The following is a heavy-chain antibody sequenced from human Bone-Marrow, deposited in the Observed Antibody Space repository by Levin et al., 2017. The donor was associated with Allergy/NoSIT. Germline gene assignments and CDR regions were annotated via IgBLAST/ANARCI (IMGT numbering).Heavy chain of an antibody. CDR1: SDSLAKYW. V-gene: IGHV5-51*01. CDR2: IYPGDSDT. Sequence: GESLKISCKTSSDSLAKYWIGWVRQMPGKGLEWMGIIYPGDSDTRYNPSFQALITISADKSISTAYLQWSSLKTADTATYYCARGSDSSGYDFDVWGQGTLVTVSP. J-gene: IGHJ4*02. CDR3: ARGSDSSGYDFDV. D-gene: IGHD3-22*01.